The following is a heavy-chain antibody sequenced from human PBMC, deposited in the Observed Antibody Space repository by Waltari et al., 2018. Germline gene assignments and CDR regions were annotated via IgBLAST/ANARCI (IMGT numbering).Heavy chain of an antibody. Sequence: QVQLQESGPGLVKPSETLSLTCAVSGYSISSGYYWGWIRQPPGKGLEWIAYIYVGGGTYYNPSLNSRVTISLDTSKNQLSLKLSSVTAADTAVYYCARRGGPNSNWNSGYFDYWGQGALVTVSS. D-gene: IGHD1-1*01. CDR3: ARRGGPNSNWNSGYFDY. J-gene: IGHJ4*02. V-gene: IGHV4-38-2*01. CDR1: GYSISSGYY. CDR2: IYVGGGT.